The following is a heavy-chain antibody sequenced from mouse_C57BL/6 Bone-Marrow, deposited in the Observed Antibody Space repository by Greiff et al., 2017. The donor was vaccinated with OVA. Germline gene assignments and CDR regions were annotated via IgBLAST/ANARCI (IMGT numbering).Heavy chain of an antibody. CDR1: GFTFSSYA. V-gene: IGHV5-4*01. CDR3: ARDRRGHGYFDV. CDR2: ISDGGSYT. D-gene: IGHD6-1*01. J-gene: IGHJ1*03. Sequence: EVQLQESGGGLVKPGGSLKLSCAASGFTFSSYAMSWVRQTPEKRLEWVATISDGGSYTYYPDNVKGRFTISRDNAKNNLYLQMSHLKSEDTAMYYCARDRRGHGYFDVWGTGTTVTVSS.